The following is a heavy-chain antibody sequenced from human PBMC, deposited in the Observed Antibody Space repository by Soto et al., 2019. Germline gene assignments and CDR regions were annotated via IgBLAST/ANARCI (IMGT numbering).Heavy chain of an antibody. CDR3: ARVPDY. V-gene: IGHV4-4*02. CDR2: IFHSGST. CDR1: GASIRSNNW. J-gene: IGHJ4*02. D-gene: IGHD2-2*01. Sequence: SETLSLTCAVSGASIRSNNWWSWVRQPPGKGLEWIGEIFHSGSTNYNPSLKTRLTISVDKSKNQFSLKLSSVTAADTAVYYCARVPDYWGQGTLVTVSS.